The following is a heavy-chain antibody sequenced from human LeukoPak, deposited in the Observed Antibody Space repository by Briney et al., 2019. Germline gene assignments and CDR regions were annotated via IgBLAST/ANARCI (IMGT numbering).Heavy chain of an antibody. Sequence: GGSLRLSCAASGFSFGSYAMSWVRQAAGKGLEWVSEICGSVSGSGDCTHYADSVKGRFTISRDNSKKTLYLQMNSLRAEDTAVYYCAKGLVPAAIRVVDYWGQGTLVTVSS. CDR3: AKGLVPAAIRVVDY. CDR1: GFSFGSYA. CDR2: ICGSVSGSGDCT. D-gene: IGHD2-2*01. V-gene: IGHV3-23*01. J-gene: IGHJ4*02.